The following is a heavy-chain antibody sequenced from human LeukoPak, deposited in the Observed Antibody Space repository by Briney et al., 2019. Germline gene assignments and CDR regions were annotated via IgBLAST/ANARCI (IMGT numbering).Heavy chain of an antibody. V-gene: IGHV5-51*01. CDR3: AAYDKGGY. Sequence: GGSLEISCKGSGFSFTSDWIAWGRQVPGKGLEDMGIIYPSDSNTKYSPSFQGQVTISADKSISTAYLQWSSLKASDTAMYYCAAYDKGGYWGQGTLVTVSS. D-gene: IGHD3-16*01. J-gene: IGHJ4*02. CDR2: IYPSDSNT. CDR1: GFSFTSDW.